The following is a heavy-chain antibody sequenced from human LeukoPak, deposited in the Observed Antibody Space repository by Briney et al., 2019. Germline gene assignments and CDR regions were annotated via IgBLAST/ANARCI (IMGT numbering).Heavy chain of an antibody. J-gene: IGHJ4*02. CDR1: GFTFSSYA. CDR3: ARDRGLGDYVWGSYRGLDY. CDR2: ISYDGSNK. D-gene: IGHD3-16*02. V-gene: IGHV3-30*04. Sequence: GRSLRLSCAASGFTFSSYAMHWVRQAPGKGLEWVAVISYDGSNKYYADSVKGRFTISRDNPKNTLYLQMNSLRVEDTAVYYCARDRGLGDYVWGSYRGLDYWGQGTLVTVSS.